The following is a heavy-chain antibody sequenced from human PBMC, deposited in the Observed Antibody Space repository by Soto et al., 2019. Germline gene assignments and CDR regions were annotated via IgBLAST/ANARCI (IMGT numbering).Heavy chain of an antibody. J-gene: IGHJ6*01. V-gene: IGHV5-10-1*01. D-gene: IGHD4-4*01. CDR2: IDPSDSYT. CDR3: ARHSKYYGMDV. Sequence: VESLTISCKDSGYSFTSYWIIWVLQMPGKGLEWMGRIDPSDSYTNYSPSFQGHVTISADKSISTAYLQWSSLKASDTAMYYCARHSKYYGMDVWGQGTTVTVSS. CDR1: GYSFTSYW.